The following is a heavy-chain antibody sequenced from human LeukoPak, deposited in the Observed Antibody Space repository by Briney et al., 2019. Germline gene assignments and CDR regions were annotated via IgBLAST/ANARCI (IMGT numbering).Heavy chain of an antibody. CDR2: IGGSGSPT. J-gene: IGHJ6*02. CDR1: GFTFSSYA. V-gene: IGHV3-23*01. Sequence: PGGSLRLSCAASGFTFSSYAMRWVRQTPGKGLEWVSAIGGSGSPTYYADSVKGRFTISRDNSKNTLYLQMNSLRAEDTAVYYCAKGAYTVYYYYGMDVWGQGTTVTVSS. D-gene: IGHD2-2*02. CDR3: AKGAYTVYYYYGMDV.